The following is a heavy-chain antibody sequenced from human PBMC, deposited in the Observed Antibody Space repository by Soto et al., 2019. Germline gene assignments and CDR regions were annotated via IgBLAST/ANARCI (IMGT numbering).Heavy chain of an antibody. Sequence: QLQLQESGSGLVKPSQTLSLTCAVSGGSISSGGYSWSWIRQPPGKGLEWIGYIYHSGSTYYNPSLEIRVPISVDRSKNQFSLRLSSVTAADTAVYYCAGGIAARPLGYWGQGTLVTVSS. V-gene: IGHV4-30-2*01. CDR3: AGGIAARPLGY. J-gene: IGHJ4*02. CDR2: IYHSGST. D-gene: IGHD6-6*01. CDR1: GGSISSGGYS.